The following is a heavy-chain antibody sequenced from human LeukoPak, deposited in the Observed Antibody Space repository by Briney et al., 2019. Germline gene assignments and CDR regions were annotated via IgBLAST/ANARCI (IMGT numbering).Heavy chain of an antibody. CDR1: GFTFSSYA. V-gene: IGHV3-30*04. Sequence: GKSLRLSCAASGFTFSSYAMHWVRQAPGKGLEWVAVISYDVSNKYYADSVKGRFTISRDNSKNTLYLQMNSLRAEDTAVYYCARDASALVGAPYFDYWGQGTLVTVSS. CDR2: ISYDVSNK. CDR3: ARDASALVGAPYFDY. D-gene: IGHD1-26*01. J-gene: IGHJ4*02.